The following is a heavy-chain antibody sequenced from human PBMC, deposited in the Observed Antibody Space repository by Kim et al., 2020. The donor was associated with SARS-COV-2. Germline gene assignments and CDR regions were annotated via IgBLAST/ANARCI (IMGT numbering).Heavy chain of an antibody. CDR1: GGSFSGYY. V-gene: IGHV4-34*01. CDR2: INHSGST. D-gene: IGHD6-19*01. CDR3: ARARSEQWLVWNWFDP. Sequence: SETLSLTCAVYGGSFSGYYWSWIRQPPGKGLEWIGEINHSGSTNYNPSLKSRVTISVDTSKNQFSLKLSSVTAADTAVYYCARARSEQWLVWNWFDPWGQGTLVTVSS. J-gene: IGHJ5*02.